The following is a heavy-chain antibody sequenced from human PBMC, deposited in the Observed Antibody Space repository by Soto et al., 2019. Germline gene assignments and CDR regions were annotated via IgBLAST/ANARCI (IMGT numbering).Heavy chain of an antibody. Sequence: SETLSLTCTVSGGSISSYYWSWIRQPPGKGLEWIGYIYYSGSTNYNPSLKSRATISVDTSKNQFSLKLSSVTAADTAVYYCARDLLPSNYHYYCGMDVWGQGTTVTVSS. J-gene: IGHJ6*02. V-gene: IGHV4-59*01. CDR3: ARDLLPSNYHYYCGMDV. CDR2: IYYSGST. D-gene: IGHD2-21*01. CDR1: GGSISSYY.